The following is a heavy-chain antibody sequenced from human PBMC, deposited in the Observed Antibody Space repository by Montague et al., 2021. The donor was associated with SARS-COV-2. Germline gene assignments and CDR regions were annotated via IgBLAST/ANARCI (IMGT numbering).Heavy chain of an antibody. CDR3: ARHWGIAAAGN. V-gene: IGHV4-39*01. D-gene: IGHD6-13*01. CDR1: GDSVSSSDHY. CDR2: VYYSGYT. Sequence: SETLSLTCTVSGDSVSSSDHYWGWIRQPPGKGLEWLGIVYYSGYTYYNPSVKGRVTISIDTAKNQFSLKMTSVTAADTAVYYCARHWGIAAAGNWGQGTLVTVSS. J-gene: IGHJ4*02.